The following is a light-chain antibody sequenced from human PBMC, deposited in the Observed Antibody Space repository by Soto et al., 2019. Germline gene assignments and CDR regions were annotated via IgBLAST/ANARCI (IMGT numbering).Light chain of an antibody. CDR1: SSNIGAGYD. V-gene: IGLV1-40*01. J-gene: IGLJ2*01. Sequence: QSALTQPPSVSGSPGQWVTISCTGSSSNIGAGYDVHWYQQLPGTAPKLLIYGNSNRPSGVPDRFSGSKSGTSASLAITGLQAEDEADYYCHSYASSRSASVFGGGTKVTVL. CDR3: HSYASSRSASV. CDR2: GNS.